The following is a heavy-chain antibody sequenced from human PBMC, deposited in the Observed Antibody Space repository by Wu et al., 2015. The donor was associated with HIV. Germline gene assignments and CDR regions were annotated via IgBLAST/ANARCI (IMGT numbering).Heavy chain of an antibody. CDR3: ARGTKQRVPIYYYYYYMDV. J-gene: IGHJ6*03. CDR2: MNPNSGNT. V-gene: IGHV1-8*01. Sequence: QVQLVQSGAEVKKPGASVKVSCKASGYTFTSYDINWVRQATGQGLEWMGWMNPNSGNTGYAQKFQGRVTMTRNTSISTAYMELSSLRSEDTAVYYCARGTKQRVPIYYYYYYMDVWGKGTTVTVSS. CDR1: GYTFTSYD. D-gene: IGHD6-6*01.